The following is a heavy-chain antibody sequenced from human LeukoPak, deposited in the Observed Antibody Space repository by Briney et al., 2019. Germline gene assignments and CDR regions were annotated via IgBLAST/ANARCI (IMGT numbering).Heavy chain of an antibody. Sequence: GGSLRLSCAASGITFSNYWMNWVRQAPGKGLEWVANINQDGSEKYYVDSVKGRFTISRDNAKNSLYLQMNSLRAEDTAVYFCARGPTSGYWGQGTLVTVPS. CDR3: ARGPTSGY. V-gene: IGHV3-7*04. CDR1: GITFSNYW. D-gene: IGHD3-16*01. CDR2: INQDGSEK. J-gene: IGHJ4*02.